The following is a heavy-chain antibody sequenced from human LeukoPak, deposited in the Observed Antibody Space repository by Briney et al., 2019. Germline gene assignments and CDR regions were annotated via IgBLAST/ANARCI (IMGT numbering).Heavy chain of an antibody. J-gene: IGHJ5*02. CDR3: ARAQAVAGTGGFDP. CDR1: GFTFSSYW. D-gene: IGHD6-19*01. CDR2: IDRDGSRI. Sequence: GGSLRLSCAVSGFTFSSYWMHWVRQAPGKGLVWVSRIDRDGSRINYADSVKGRFTISRDNAKNTVYLQMKSLRDDDTAVYYCARAQAVAGTGGFDPWGQGTLVTVSS. V-gene: IGHV3-74*01.